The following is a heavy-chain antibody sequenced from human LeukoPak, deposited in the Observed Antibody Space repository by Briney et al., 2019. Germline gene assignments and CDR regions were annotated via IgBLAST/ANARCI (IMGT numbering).Heavy chain of an antibody. CDR3: ARGIGYCSGGSCSYYYMDV. CDR1: GRSFSGYY. V-gene: IGHV4-34*01. D-gene: IGHD2-15*01. Sequence: PSETLSLTCAVYGRSFSGYYWSWIRQPPGKGLEWIGEINHSGSTNYNPSLKSRVTISVDTSKNQFSLKLSSVTAADTAVYYCARGIGYCSGGSCSYYYMDVWGKGTTVTVSS. J-gene: IGHJ6*03. CDR2: INHSGST.